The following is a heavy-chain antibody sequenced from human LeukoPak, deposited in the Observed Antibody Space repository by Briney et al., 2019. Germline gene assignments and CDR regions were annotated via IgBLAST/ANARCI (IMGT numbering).Heavy chain of an antibody. CDR1: AGSITNYY. CDR3: AKKKFGWPYSWYFDL. D-gene: IGHD3-10*01. Sequence: SETLSLTCTVSAGSITNYYWSWIRQPPGKGLEWVGYIYYTGSTNYNPSLKSRVTISVDTSKNQFSLKLSTVTAADTAVYYCAKKKFGWPYSWYFDLWGRCTLVTVSS. J-gene: IGHJ2*01. CDR2: IYYTGST. V-gene: IGHV4-59*01.